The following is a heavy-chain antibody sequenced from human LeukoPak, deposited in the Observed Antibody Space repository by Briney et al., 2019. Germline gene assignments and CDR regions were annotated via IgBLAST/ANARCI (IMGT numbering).Heavy chain of an antibody. CDR3: ARAMRISAAGTFYFGY. D-gene: IGHD6-25*01. J-gene: IGHJ4*02. V-gene: IGHV6-1*01. CDR1: GDSVSSNSAT. Sequence: SQTLSLTCAISGDSVSSNSATWNWIRQSPSRGLEWLGRTYYRSKWYNDYAVSVKSRITINPDTSKNQFSLQLNSVTPEDTAVYYCARAMRISAAGTFYFGYWGQGTLVTVSS. CDR2: TYYRSKWYN.